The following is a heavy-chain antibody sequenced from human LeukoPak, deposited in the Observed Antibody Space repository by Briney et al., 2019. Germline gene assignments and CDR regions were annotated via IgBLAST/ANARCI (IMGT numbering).Heavy chain of an antibody. CDR2: ISYDGSNK. CDR1: GFTFSSYA. V-gene: IGHV3-30*04. Sequence: PGGSLRLSCAASGFTFSSYAMHWVRQAPGKGLEWVAVISYDGSNKYYADSVKGRFTIYIDNSKNTLYLQMNSLRAEDTAVYYCARGPQVYYDSSGYYYVANAFDIWGQGTMVTVSS. D-gene: IGHD3-22*01. J-gene: IGHJ3*02. CDR3: ARGPQVYYDSSGYYYVANAFDI.